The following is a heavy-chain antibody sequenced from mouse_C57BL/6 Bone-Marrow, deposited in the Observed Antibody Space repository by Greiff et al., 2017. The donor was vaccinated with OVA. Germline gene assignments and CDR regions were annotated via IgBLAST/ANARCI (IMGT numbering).Heavy chain of an antibody. Sequence: EVKLMESEGGLVQPGSSMKLSCTASGFTFSDYYMAWVRQVPEKGLEWVANINYDGSSTYYLDSLKSRFIISRANAKNILYLQMSSLKSEDTATYYCAREDYYGVYFDYWGQGTTLTVSS. J-gene: IGHJ2*01. D-gene: IGHD1-1*01. V-gene: IGHV5-16*01. CDR3: AREDYYGVYFDY. CDR2: INYDGSST. CDR1: GFTFSDYY.